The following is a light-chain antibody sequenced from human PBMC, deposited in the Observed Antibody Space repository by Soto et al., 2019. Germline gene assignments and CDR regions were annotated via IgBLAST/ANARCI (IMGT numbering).Light chain of an antibody. CDR1: QSISSW. CDR3: QQYNKFWT. V-gene: IGKV1-5*01. J-gene: IGKJ1*01. CDR2: DAS. Sequence: DIQMTQSPSALSASVGDRVTITCRASQSISSWLAWYQQKPGKAPRLLIYDASYLERGVPSRFSGSGSGTEFTLTIRDLQPDDLATYYCQQYNKFWTVGPGTKVEI.